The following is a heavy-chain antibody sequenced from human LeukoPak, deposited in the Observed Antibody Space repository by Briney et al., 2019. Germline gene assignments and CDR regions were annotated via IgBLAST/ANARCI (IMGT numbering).Heavy chain of an antibody. J-gene: IGHJ3*02. CDR1: GGTLSSYA. D-gene: IGHD6-19*01. CDR2: IIPIFGTA. CDR3: ARDFGSGWTEDAFDI. V-gene: IGHV1-69*05. Sequence: ASVKVSCKASGGTLSSYAISWVRQAPGQGLECMGRIIPIFGTANYAQKFQGRVTITTDESTSTAYMELSSLRSEDTAVYYCARDFGSGWTEDAFDIWGQGTMVTVSS.